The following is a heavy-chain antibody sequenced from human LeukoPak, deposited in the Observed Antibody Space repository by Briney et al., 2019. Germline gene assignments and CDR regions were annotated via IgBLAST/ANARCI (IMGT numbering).Heavy chain of an antibody. CDR3: AKETIRRGPHDY. J-gene: IGHJ4*02. V-gene: IGHV3-30*04. CDR2: ISSDGSRQ. Sequence: GRSLRLSCAASGFDFSSYAIHWVRQAPGKGLEWVGAISSDGSRQYYSDSMEGRFTISRDNFKNMLYLQMNSLRVEDTAVYYYAKETIRRGPHDYWGQGTLVTVSS. CDR1: GFDFSSYA. D-gene: IGHD1/OR15-1a*01.